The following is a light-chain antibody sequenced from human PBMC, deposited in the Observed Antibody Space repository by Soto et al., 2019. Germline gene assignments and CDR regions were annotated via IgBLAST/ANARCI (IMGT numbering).Light chain of an antibody. CDR2: GAS. CDR3: QQYGTLPER. CDR1: HSISTIS. V-gene: IGKV3-20*01. Sequence: EMVLTQAPATLSWSPGESATLSCRASHSISTISLSWYQQKHGQARRFRIGGASRRTTGIPDRCSGSGYGKYFTLTISRLEAEDVAVYYSQQYGTLPERFVRGTMVEIK. J-gene: IGKJ4*02.